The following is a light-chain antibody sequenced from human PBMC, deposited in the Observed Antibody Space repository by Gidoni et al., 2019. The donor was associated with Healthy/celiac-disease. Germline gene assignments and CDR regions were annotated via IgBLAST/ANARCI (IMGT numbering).Light chain of an antibody. V-gene: IGKV3-15*01. J-gene: IGKJ2*01. Sequence: IVLTQSPATLSVSPGERATLSCRARQSVSSNLAWYQQKPGQAPRLLIYGASTRATGIPARCSGSGSGTEFTLTISSLQSEDFAVYYCQQYNNWPPYTFGQGTKLEIK. CDR2: GAS. CDR1: QSVSSN. CDR3: QQYNNWPPYT.